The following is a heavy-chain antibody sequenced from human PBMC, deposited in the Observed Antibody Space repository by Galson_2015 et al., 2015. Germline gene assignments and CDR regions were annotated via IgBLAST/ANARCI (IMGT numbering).Heavy chain of an antibody. CDR2: ITGGSDTI. CDR1: GFIFSTSV. D-gene: IGHD6-19*01. J-gene: IGHJ4*02. V-gene: IGHV3-48*02. CDR3: LRRISVTAYDY. Sequence: PLRLSCAASGFIFSTSVMTWVRQAPGRGLEWVALITGGSDTIYYADSVKGRFTISRDNAKNSLYLQMNSLRDEDTAVYYCLRRISVTAYDYWGQGTLVTVSS.